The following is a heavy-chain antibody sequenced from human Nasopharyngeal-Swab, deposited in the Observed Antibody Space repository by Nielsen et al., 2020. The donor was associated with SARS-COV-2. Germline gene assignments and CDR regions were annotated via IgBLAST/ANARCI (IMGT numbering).Heavy chain of an antibody. CDR2: ITSSSSTR. CDR3: VREFEATGATYLDY. Sequence: GGSLRLSCAASGFAFIDSSMDWVRQAPGKGLEWVSYITSSSSTRYYADSVKGRFTVSRDNAKNSLYLQMSSLRDEDTAVYYCVREFEATGATYLDYWGLGTLVTVSS. J-gene: IGHJ4*02. CDR1: GFAFIDSS. V-gene: IGHV3-48*02. D-gene: IGHD1-26*01.